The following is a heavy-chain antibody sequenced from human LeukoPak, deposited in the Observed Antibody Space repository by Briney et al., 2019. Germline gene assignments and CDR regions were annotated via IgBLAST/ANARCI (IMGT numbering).Heavy chain of an antibody. Sequence: GGSLRLSCAASGFTFSSYWMHWVRQAPGKGLVWVSRINSDGSSTSYADSVKGRFTISRDNAKNTLYLQMNSLRAEDTAVYYCARDTGTYYYGSGSYLFDYWGQGTLVTVS. CDR2: INSDGSST. V-gene: IGHV3-74*01. J-gene: IGHJ4*02. CDR1: GFTFSSYW. D-gene: IGHD3-10*01. CDR3: ARDTGTYYYGSGSYLFDY.